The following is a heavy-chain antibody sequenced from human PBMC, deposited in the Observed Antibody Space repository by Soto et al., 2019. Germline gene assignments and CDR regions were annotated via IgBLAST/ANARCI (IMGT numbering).Heavy chain of an antibody. CDR1: GFSFSGSA. CDR3: TMRMFYWLGLDV. Sequence: QLVESGGALVQPGESLKLSCAASGFSFSGSAIQWVRQAPGKGLEWVGRIRTDANTYATAYAASVTGRFTISRDDSGKAHYLQMSSPKAEDRVVFFWTMRMFYWLGLDVWGSGTRVIVSS. CDR2: IRTDANTYAT. D-gene: IGHD2-8*02. J-gene: IGHJ6*04. V-gene: IGHV3-73*02.